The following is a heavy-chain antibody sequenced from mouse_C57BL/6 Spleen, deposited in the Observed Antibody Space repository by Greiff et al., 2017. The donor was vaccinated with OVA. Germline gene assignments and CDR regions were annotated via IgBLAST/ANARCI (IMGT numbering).Heavy chain of an antibody. V-gene: IGHV5-6*01. CDR2: ISSGGSYT. Sequence: EVQLVQSGGDLVKPGASLKLSCAASGFTFTSYGMSWVRQTPDKRLEWVATISSGGSYTYYPDSVKGRCTISRDNAKNTLYLQMSRLKSEDSAMYCSAKRGAYFMDYWGQGTTLTVSS. CDR3: AKRGAYFMDY. D-gene: IGHD1-1*01. CDR1: GFTFTSYG. J-gene: IGHJ2*01.